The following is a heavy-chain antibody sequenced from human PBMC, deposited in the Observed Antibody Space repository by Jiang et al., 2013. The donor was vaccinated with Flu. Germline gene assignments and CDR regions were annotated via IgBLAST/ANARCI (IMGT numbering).Heavy chain of an antibody. CDR2: IYHSGST. V-gene: IGHV4-30-2*01. Sequence: SGLVKPSQTLSLTCAVSGGSISSGGYSWSWIRQPPGKGLEWIGYIYHSGSTYYNPSLKSRVTISVDRSKNQFSLKLSSVTAADTAVYYCARAPDLSYYYDSKGAFDIWGQGTMVTVSS. J-gene: IGHJ3*02. D-gene: IGHD3-22*01. CDR1: GGSISSGGYS. CDR3: ARAPDLSYYYDSKGAFDI.